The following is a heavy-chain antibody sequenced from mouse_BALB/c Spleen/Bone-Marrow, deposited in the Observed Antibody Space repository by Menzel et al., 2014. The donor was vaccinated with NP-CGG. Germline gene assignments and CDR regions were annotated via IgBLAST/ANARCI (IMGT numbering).Heavy chain of an antibody. D-gene: IGHD2-10*02. CDR3: ARLEEGYGNYEGYYYALDY. V-gene: IGHV3-8*02. J-gene: IGHJ4*01. CDR1: GDSITSGY. Sequence: VQLQQPGPSLVKPSQTLSLTCSVTGDSITSGYWNWIRKFPGNKLEYMGYISYSGITYYNPSLKSRTSITRDTSKNQYYLQLNSVTTEDTATYFCARLEEGYGNYEGYYYALDYWGQGTSVTVSS. CDR2: ISYSGIT.